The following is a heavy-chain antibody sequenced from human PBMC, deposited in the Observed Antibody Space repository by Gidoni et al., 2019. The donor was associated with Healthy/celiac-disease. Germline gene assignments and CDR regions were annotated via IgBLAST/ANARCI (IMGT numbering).Heavy chain of an antibody. D-gene: IGHD6-13*01. Sequence: EVQLVESGGGLVKPGGSLRLSCAASGFIFSNAWMSWVRQAPGKGLGWVGRIKSKTDGGTTDYAAPVKGRFTISRDDSKNTLYLQMNSLKTEDTAVYYCTTYSSSWYYGGAFDIWGQGTMVTVFS. V-gene: IGHV3-15*01. CDR2: IKSKTDGGTT. CDR3: TTYSSSWYYGGAFDI. CDR1: GFIFSNAW. J-gene: IGHJ3*02.